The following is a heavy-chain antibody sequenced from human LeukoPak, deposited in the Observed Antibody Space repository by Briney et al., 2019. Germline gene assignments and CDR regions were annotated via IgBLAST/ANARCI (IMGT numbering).Heavy chain of an antibody. J-gene: IGHJ6*02. CDR3: ARRDGYCSSTSCYADYYYGMDV. Sequence: GESLKISCKGSGYSFTSYWIGWVRQMPGKGLEWMGIIYPGDSDTRYSPSFQGQVTISADKSISTAYLQWSSLKASDTAMYYCARRDGYCSSTSCYADYYYGMDVWGRGTTVTVSS. D-gene: IGHD2-2*01. CDR1: GYSFTSYW. V-gene: IGHV5-51*01. CDR2: IYPGDSDT.